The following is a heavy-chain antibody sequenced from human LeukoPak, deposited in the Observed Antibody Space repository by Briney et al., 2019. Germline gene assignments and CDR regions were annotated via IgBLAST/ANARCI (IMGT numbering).Heavy chain of an antibody. Sequence: GGSLRLSCAASGFTFNTFAMHWVRQVPGKGLEWVAFIQYDGSIKYYGDSVKGRFTISRDNSKNTLYLQMNSPRAEDTAVYYCASGSGHYYYYYMDVWGKGTTVTVSS. J-gene: IGHJ6*03. CDR2: IQYDGSIK. CDR3: ASGSGHYYYYYMDV. CDR1: GFTFNTFA. D-gene: IGHD3-3*01. V-gene: IGHV3-30*02.